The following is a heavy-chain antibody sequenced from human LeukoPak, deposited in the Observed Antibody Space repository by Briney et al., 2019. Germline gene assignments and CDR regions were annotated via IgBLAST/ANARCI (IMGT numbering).Heavy chain of an antibody. CDR2: IHHSGST. CDR3: TGEKAGTIVDY. J-gene: IGHJ4*02. V-gene: IGHV4-38-2*02. Sequence: PETLSLTCAVSGYSISSGYYWGWIRQPPGKGLEWIGSIHHSGSTYYNPSLKSRVTISVDMSKNQFSLKLSSVTAADTAVYFCTGEKAGTIVDYWGQGTLVTVSS. D-gene: IGHD2-15*01. CDR1: GYSISSGYY.